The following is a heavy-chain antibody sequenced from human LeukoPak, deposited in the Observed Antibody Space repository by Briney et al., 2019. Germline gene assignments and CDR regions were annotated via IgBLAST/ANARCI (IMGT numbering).Heavy chain of an antibody. J-gene: IGHJ4*02. CDR2: IYHSGST. Sequence: SETLSLTCAVSGYSISSGYYWGWIRQPPGKGLEWIGSIYHSGSTYYNPSLKSRVTISVDTSKNQFSLKLSPVTAPDTAVYYCARRGDSSGHPPPPFDYWGQGTLVTVSS. D-gene: IGHD3-22*01. CDR1: GYSISSGYY. V-gene: IGHV4-38-2*01. CDR3: ARRGDSSGHPPPPFDY.